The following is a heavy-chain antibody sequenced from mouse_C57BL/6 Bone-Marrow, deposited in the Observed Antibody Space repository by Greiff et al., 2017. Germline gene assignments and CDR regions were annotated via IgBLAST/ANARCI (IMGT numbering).Heavy chain of an antibody. V-gene: IGHV1-7*01. CDR2: INPSSGYT. D-gene: IGHD2-4*01. CDR1: GYTFTSSW. Sequence: QVQLKESGAELAKPGASVKLSCKASGYTFTSSWMHWVKQRPGQGLEWIGYINPSSGYTKYNQKFKDKATLTADKSSSTAHMQLSSLTYEDSAVYDGARGGPYDYGVAYWGQGTLVTVSA. J-gene: IGHJ3*01. CDR3: ARGGPYDYGVAY.